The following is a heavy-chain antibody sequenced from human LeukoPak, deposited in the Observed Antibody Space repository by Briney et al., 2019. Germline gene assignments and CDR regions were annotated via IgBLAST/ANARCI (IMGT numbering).Heavy chain of an antibody. D-gene: IGHD2-15*01. J-gene: IGHJ5*02. CDR2: IYYSGST. V-gene: IGHV4-59*01. CDR1: GGFISSYY. Sequence: SETLSLTCTVSGGFISSYYWSWIRQPPGKGLEWIGYIYYSGSTNYNPSLKSRVTISVDTSKNQFSLKLSSVTAADTAVYYCAMGCSGGSCYSGNWFDPWGQGTLVTVSS. CDR3: AMGCSGGSCYSGNWFDP.